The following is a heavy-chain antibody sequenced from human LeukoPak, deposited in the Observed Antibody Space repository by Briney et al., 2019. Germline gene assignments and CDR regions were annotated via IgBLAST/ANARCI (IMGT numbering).Heavy chain of an antibody. CDR1: GGSSSSYY. J-gene: IGHJ4*02. CDR3: ARANYGSGSYYGFDY. D-gene: IGHD3-10*01. Sequence: KPSETLSLTCTGSGGSSSSYYWSWIRQPPGKGLEWIVYIYYSGSTNYNPSLKSRVTISEDTSKNQFILQLSLFTDVAAAVYYCARANYGSGSYYGFDYWGQGTLVTVSS. V-gene: IGHV4-59*08. CDR2: IYYSGST.